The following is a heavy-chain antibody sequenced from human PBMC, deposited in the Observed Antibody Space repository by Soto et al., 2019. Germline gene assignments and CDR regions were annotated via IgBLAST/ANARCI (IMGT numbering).Heavy chain of an antibody. V-gene: IGHV1-8*01. D-gene: IGHD4-17*01. J-gene: IGHJ5*02. Sequence: QVQLVQSGAEVKKPGASVRVSCKASGYTFTKFDLNWVRQATGQGLEWMGWMNPNSGNTGYAQKFQGRVTMTRNTSITTAYMELSPLRSEDTAVYYCVRGDYGDYSHWFDPWGQGTLVTVSS. CDR2: MNPNSGNT. CDR1: GYTFTKFD. CDR3: VRGDYGDYSHWFDP.